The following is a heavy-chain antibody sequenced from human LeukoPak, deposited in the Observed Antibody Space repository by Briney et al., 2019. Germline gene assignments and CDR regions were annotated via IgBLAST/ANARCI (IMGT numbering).Heavy chain of an antibody. D-gene: IGHD6-25*01. J-gene: IGHJ3*01. Sequence: PGGSLRLSCAASGFTFSSYWMSWVRQAPGKGLEWVANIKQDGSEKYYVDSVKGRFTISRDNAKNSLYLQMNSLRAEDTAVYYCARDWVGSFDAFDVWGQGTMVTVSS. V-gene: IGHV3-7*01. CDR1: GFTFSSYW. CDR3: ARDWVGSFDAFDV. CDR2: IKQDGSEK.